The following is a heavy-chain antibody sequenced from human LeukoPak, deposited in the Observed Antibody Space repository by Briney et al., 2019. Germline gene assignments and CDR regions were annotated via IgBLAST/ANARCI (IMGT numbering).Heavy chain of an antibody. V-gene: IGHV3-48*01. CDR3: ARDSSDAAMVV. D-gene: IGHD5-18*01. Sequence: PGGSLRLSCAASTFTFSLYSMNWVRQAPGKGLEWVSYISSSSTTIYYADSVKGRFTISRDNAKNSLFLQMNRLRAEDTAVYYCARDSSDAAMVVWGQGTLVTVSS. CDR2: ISSSSTTI. J-gene: IGHJ4*02. CDR1: TFTFSLYS.